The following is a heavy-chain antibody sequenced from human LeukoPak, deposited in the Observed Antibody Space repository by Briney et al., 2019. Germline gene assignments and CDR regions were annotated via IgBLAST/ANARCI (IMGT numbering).Heavy chain of an antibody. CDR2: IYPGDSDT. Sequence: GESLKISCEASGFDFTRYWIGWVRQVPGKGLEWMGIIYPGDSDTRYSPSFQGQVTISADKSISTAYLQWSSLKASDTAMYYCARLFRNYYDSSGRGRLDYWGQGTLVTVSS. J-gene: IGHJ4*02. CDR3: ARLFRNYYDSSGRGRLDY. V-gene: IGHV5-51*01. D-gene: IGHD3-22*01. CDR1: GFDFTRYW.